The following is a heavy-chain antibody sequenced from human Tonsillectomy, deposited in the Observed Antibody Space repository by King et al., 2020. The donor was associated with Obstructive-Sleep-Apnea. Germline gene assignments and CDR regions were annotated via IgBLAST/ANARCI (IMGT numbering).Heavy chain of an antibody. J-gene: IGHJ5*02. Sequence: QLQESGPGLVKPSQTLSLTCTVSGGSISSGDYYWSWIRQPPGKGLEWIGYIYYSGSTYYNPSLKSRVTISVDTSKNQFSLKLSSVTAADTAVYYCARGSANSNYDYVWGSYRYLPQPKYDPWGQGTLVTVSS. CDR2: IYYSGST. CDR3: ARGSANSNYDYVWGSYRYLPQPKYDP. CDR1: GGSISSGDYY. V-gene: IGHV4-30-4*01. D-gene: IGHD3-16*02.